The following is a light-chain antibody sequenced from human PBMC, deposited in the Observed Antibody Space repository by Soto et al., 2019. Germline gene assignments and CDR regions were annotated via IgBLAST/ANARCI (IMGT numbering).Light chain of an antibody. J-gene: IGKJ1*01. V-gene: IGKV1-5*03. Sequence: DIQMTQSPSTLSASVGDRVTITCRASQSNYTWLAWYQQKPGKAPKLLIYKASSLESGVPSRFSGSGSGTEFTLAISSLQPDDFATYYCQQYHSFSWTFGQGTKVDIK. CDR2: KAS. CDR3: QQYHSFSWT. CDR1: QSNYTW.